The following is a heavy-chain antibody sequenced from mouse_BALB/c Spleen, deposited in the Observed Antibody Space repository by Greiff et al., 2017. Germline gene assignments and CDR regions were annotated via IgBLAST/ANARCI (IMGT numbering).Heavy chain of an antibody. CDR2: ISSGGGST. CDR3: ARLDYGSSYAMDY. D-gene: IGHD1-1*01. J-gene: IGHJ4*01. Sequence: EVMLVESGGGLVKPGGSLKLSCAASGFAFSSYDMSWVRQTPEKRLEWVAYISSGGGSTYYPDTVKGRFTISRDNAKNTLYLQMSSLKSEDTAMYYCARLDYGSSYAMDYWGQGTSVTVSS. V-gene: IGHV5-12-1*01. CDR1: GFAFSSYD.